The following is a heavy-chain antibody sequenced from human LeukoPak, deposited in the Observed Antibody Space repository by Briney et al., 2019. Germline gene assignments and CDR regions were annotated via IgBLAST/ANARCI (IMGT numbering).Heavy chain of an antibody. V-gene: IGHV3-9*03. CDR3: AKDKAASGYYGYFDY. Sequence: GRSLRLSCSASGFTIDDYAMHWVRQAPGKGLEWGSGISWNSGSIGYADSVKGRFTISRDNAKNSLYLQMNSLRAEDMALYYCAKDKAASGYYGYFDYWGQGTLVTVSS. D-gene: IGHD3-22*01. CDR1: GFTIDDYA. J-gene: IGHJ4*02. CDR2: ISWNSGSI.